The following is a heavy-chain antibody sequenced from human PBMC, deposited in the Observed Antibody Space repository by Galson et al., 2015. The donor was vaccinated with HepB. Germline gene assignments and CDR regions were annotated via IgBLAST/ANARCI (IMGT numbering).Heavy chain of an antibody. Sequence: SLRLSCAASGITFSTYAMHWVRQAPGKGLEWVAVISYDGIKTSYADSVKGQFTISRDNSKNTLFLQMNSLRAEDTAVYYCAKDRSNSWTFDCWGQGTLVTVSS. J-gene: IGHJ4*02. D-gene: IGHD6-13*01. V-gene: IGHV3-30*18. CDR3: AKDRSNSWTFDC. CDR1: GITFSTYA. CDR2: ISYDGIKT.